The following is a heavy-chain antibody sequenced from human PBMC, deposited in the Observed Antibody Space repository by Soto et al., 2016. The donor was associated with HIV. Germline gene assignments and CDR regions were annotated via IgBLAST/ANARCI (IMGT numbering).Heavy chain of an antibody. CDR3: VRGVRDESNSAGLFNY. J-gene: IGHJ1*01. CDR1: GLKFTSYW. Sequence: VESGGGIIPPGGSLKLSCKASGLKFTSYWMSWVRQSPQKGLVWVSRISGDGTTLHYADSVKGRFIISRDNAKKMVYSQMNSLTVDDTATYYCVRGVRDESNSAGLFNYWGQGTLVIVSS. CDR2: ISGDGTTL. D-gene: IGHD1-1*01. V-gene: IGHV3-74*01.